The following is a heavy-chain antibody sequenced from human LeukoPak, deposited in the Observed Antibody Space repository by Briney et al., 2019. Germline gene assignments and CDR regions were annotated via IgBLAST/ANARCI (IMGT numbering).Heavy chain of an antibody. V-gene: IGHV3-66*01. CDR1: GFNFSSYG. CDR2: IYSGGST. CDR3: AREVHQYYYDSWGAFDI. Sequence: GGSLRLSCAASGFNFSSYGMHWVRQAPGKGLEWVSVIYSGGSTSYADSVKGRFTISRDNSKNTLYLQMNSLRAEDTAVYYCAREVHQYYYDSWGAFDIWGQGTMVTVSS. D-gene: IGHD3-22*01. J-gene: IGHJ3*02.